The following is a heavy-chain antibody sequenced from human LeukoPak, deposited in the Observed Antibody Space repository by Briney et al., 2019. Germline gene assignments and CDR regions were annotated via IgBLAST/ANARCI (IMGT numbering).Heavy chain of an antibody. D-gene: IGHD6-19*01. CDR1: GFTFSSYA. V-gene: IGHV3-30-3*01. CDR2: ISYDGSNK. J-gene: IGHJ4*02. Sequence: GRSLRLSCAASGFTFSSYAMHWVRQAPDKGLEWVAVISYDGSNKYYADSVKGRFTTSRDNSKNTLYLQMNSLRAEDTAVYYCARDRDRKAVAGLFDYWGQGTLVTVSS. CDR3: ARDRDRKAVAGLFDY.